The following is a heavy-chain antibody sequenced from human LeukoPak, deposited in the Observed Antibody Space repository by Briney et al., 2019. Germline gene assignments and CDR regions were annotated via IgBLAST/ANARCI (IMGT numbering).Heavy chain of an antibody. D-gene: IGHD6-13*01. V-gene: IGHV4-59*01. CDR3: ARVEGDSSSWPSFDY. J-gene: IGHJ4*02. CDR1: GGSISSYY. CDR2: IYYSGST. Sequence: SETLSLTCTVSGGSISSYYWSWIRQPPGKGLEWIGYIYYSGSTNYNPSLKSRVTISVDTSKNQFSLKLSSVIAADTAVYYCARVEGDSSSWPSFDYWGQGTLVTVSS.